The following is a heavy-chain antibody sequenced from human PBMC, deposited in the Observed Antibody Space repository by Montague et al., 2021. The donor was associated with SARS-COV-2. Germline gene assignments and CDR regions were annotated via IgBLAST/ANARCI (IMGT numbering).Heavy chain of an antibody. CDR3: ARETMTADAFDI. D-gene: IGHD1-14*01. V-gene: IGHV4-59*02. J-gene: IGHJ3*02. CDR1: GASVGSSD. CDR2: CNSVGST. Sequence: SETLSLTCTVSGASVGSSDWGWIRKSQGKGLEWNGYCNSVGSTDYNPSLKSRATISRDTSKNQFSLKVRSVTAADTAVYYCARETMTADAFDIWGQGTMVTVSS.